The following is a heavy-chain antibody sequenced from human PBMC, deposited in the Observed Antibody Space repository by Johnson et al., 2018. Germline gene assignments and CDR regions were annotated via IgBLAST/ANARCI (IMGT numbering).Heavy chain of an antibody. Sequence: VQLVESGAEVKKPGSSVKVSCKASGGTFSSYAISWVRQAPGQGLEWMGGIIPIFGTANYAQKFQGRVTITADESTSTAYRELSSLRSEDTAVYYCARDIVVVVAATGNHYYYGMDVWGQGTTVTVSS. CDR1: GGTFSSYA. CDR2: IIPIFGTA. J-gene: IGHJ6*02. CDR3: ARDIVVVVAATGNHYYYGMDV. V-gene: IGHV1-69*01. D-gene: IGHD2-15*01.